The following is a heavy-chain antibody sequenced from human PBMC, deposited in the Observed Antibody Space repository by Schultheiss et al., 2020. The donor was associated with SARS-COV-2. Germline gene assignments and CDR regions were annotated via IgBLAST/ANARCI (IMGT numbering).Heavy chain of an antibody. Sequence: AGSLRLSCGVNGGSFSGHYWSWIRQSPGKGLEWIGEINHSGSTNYNPSLKSRVTVSVDTSKNQFSLKLRSVTAADTAVYYCAREGGWFDPWGQGTLVTVSS. V-gene: IGHV4-34*01. CDR1: GGSFSGHY. D-gene: IGHD3-16*01. CDR2: INHSGST. CDR3: AREGGWFDP. J-gene: IGHJ5*02.